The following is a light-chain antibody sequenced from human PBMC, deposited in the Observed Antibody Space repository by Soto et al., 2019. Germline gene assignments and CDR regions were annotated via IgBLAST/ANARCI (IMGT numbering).Light chain of an antibody. J-gene: IGLJ2*01. CDR2: LNSDGSH. Sequence: QLVLTQSPSPSASLGASVKLTCTLSSVQSSDAVAWHQQQPEKGPRYLMKLNSDGSHSKGDGIPERFSGSSSGAERYLTISSLQSEDEADYYCQTWGTGIQVFGGGTKLTVL. CDR1: SVQSSDA. V-gene: IGLV4-69*01. CDR3: QTWGTGIQV.